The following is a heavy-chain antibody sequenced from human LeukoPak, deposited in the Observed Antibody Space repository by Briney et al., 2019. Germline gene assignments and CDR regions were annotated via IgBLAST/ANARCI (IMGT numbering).Heavy chain of an antibody. V-gene: IGHV1-8*01. D-gene: IGHD3-16*02. J-gene: IGHJ4*02. Sequence: ASVKVSCKASGYTFNHYDVNWVRQAPGQGLEWMGWMNPKSGTRVYAQKFQGRVTMTSDSYINPAYMELTSLTSGDTAVYYCAKGLRSDFWGQGTLVIVSS. CDR2: MNPKSGTR. CDR1: GYTFNHYD. CDR3: AKGLRSDF.